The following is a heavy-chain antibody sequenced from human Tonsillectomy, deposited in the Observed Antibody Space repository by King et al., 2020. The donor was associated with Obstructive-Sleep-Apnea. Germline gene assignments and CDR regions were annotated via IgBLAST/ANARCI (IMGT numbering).Heavy chain of an antibody. CDR1: GFTFDDYA. CDR3: AKDRIAVAGTGFYFDY. J-gene: IGHJ4*02. D-gene: IGHD6-19*01. CDR2: ISWDGGST. Sequence: QLVQSGGVVVQPGGSLRLSCAASGFTFDDYAMHWVRQAPGKGLEWVSLISWDGGSTYYADSVQGRFTISRDNSKNSLYLQMNSLRAEDTALYYCAKDRIAVAGTGFYFDYWGQGTLVTVSS. V-gene: IGHV3-43D*03.